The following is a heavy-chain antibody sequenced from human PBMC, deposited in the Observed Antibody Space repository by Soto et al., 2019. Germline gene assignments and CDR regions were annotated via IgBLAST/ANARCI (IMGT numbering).Heavy chain of an antibody. V-gene: IGHV3-23*01. CDR1: GFPFSSFA. Sequence: GGSLRLSCAASGFPFSSFAMRWVRQAPGKGLEWVSTISGSGTSTYYADSVKGRFTISRDNSKNTLYLQVNSLRGDARAVSYGAEDRTPSGTTVRFEPWGQGTLGTVSS. D-gene: IGHD1-1*01. CDR3: AEDRTPSGTTVRFEP. J-gene: IGHJ5*02. CDR2: ISGSGTST.